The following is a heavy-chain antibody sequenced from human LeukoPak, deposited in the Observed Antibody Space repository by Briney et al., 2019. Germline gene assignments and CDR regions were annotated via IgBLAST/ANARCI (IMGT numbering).Heavy chain of an antibody. J-gene: IGHJ4*02. V-gene: IGHV3-30*02. CDR2: IRYDGSNK. Sequence: GGSLRLSCAASGFTFSSYGMHWVRQAPGKGLEWVAFIRYDGSNKYYADSVKGRFTISRDNSKNTLYLQMNSLRAEDTAVYYCAKFFIKDNPVDTAMDDYWGQGTLVTVSS. D-gene: IGHD5-18*01. CDR3: AKFFIKDNPVDTAMDDY. CDR1: GFTFSSYG.